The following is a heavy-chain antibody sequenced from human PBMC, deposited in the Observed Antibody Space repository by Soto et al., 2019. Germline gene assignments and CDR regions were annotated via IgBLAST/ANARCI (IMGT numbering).Heavy chain of an antibody. J-gene: IGHJ4*02. V-gene: IGHV1-69*06. CDR3: ARDRLPYYDSSGYYEDFDY. CDR1: GGTFSSYA. D-gene: IGHD3-22*01. Sequence: ASVKVSCKASGGTFSSYAISWVRQAPGQGLEWMGGIIPIFGTANYAQKFQGRVTITADKSTSTAYMELSSLRSEDTAVYYCARDRLPYYDSSGYYEDFDYWRQGTLVTVSS. CDR2: IIPIFGTA.